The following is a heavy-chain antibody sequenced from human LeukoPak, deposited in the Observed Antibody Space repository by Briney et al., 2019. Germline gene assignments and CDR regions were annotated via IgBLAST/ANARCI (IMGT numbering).Heavy chain of an antibody. V-gene: IGHV4-59*01. D-gene: IGHD3-10*01. Sequence: SECLSLTCTVSGGSISSYYWSWIRQPPGKGLEWIGYILSMGRHNYNPSLKSRFTISVDTSRNQFSLKLSSVTAADTAVYYCARGRLGGSGSYLNVLDYWGQGTLVTPSA. CDR2: ILSMGRH. CDR3: ARGRLGGSGSYLNVLDY. J-gene: IGHJ4*02. CDR1: GGSISSYY.